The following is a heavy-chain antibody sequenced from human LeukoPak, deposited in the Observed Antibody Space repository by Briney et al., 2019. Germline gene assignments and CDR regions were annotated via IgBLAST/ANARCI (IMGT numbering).Heavy chain of an antibody. V-gene: IGHV4-59*01. CDR2: VFDSGGT. CDR1: GGSISNYW. Sequence: PSETLSLTCTVSGGSISNYWWSWIRRPPGKGLEWTGYVFDSGGTNYNPSLKGRVTISVDTSKKQFSLKLSSVTAADTAVYYCARGYSSSWNYFDYWGQGTLVTVSS. D-gene: IGHD6-13*01. J-gene: IGHJ4*02. CDR3: ARGYSSSWNYFDY.